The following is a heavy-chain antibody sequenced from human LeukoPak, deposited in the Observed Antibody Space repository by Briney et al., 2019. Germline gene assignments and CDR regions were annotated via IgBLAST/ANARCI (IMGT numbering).Heavy chain of an antibody. CDR3: ARVRSPLRIFDY. CDR1: GFTFNDYE. J-gene: IGHJ4*02. CDR2: ISSSGSTI. V-gene: IGHV3-48*03. Sequence: GGSLRLSCAASGFTFNDYEMNWVRQAPGKGLEWVSYISSSGSTIYYADSVKGRFTISRDNAKNSLYLQMNSLRAEDTAVYYCARVRSPLRIFDYWGQGTLVIVSS. D-gene: IGHD2/OR15-2a*01.